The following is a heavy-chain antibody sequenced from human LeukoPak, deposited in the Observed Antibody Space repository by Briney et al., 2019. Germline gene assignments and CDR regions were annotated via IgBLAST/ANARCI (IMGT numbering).Heavy chain of an antibody. CDR1: GGSISSSY. J-gene: IGHJ6*02. CDR2: IYYSGST. CDR3: ARGAGKYYFHGMDV. Sequence: PSETLSLTCTVSGGSISSSYWSWTRQPPGKGLEWIGHIYYSGSTNYNPSLKSRVTLSVDTSKNQFSLKLISVTAADTAVYYCARGAGKYYFHGMDVWGQGTTVTVSS. V-gene: IGHV4-59*01.